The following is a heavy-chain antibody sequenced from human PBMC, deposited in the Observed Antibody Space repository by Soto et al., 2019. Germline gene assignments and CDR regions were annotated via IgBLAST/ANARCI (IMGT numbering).Heavy chain of an antibody. D-gene: IGHD3-10*01. CDR1: GDTFSFYT. V-gene: IGHV1-69*02. J-gene: IGHJ4*02. Sequence: QVQLVQSGAEVKKPXXXVKVSCKASGDTFSFYTLNWIRQAPGQGFEWLGKFNPILAMSNSAPSFQGRVSMFADKSTGTAYMELRSLRSDDTAVYYCATSYGSGSRPFDFWGQGTLVSVSS. CDR3: ATSYGSGSRPFDF. CDR2: FNPILAMS.